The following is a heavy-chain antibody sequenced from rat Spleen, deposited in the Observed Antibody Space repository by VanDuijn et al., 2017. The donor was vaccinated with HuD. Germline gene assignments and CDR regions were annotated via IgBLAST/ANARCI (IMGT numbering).Heavy chain of an antibody. CDR3: ARGNYYSSYCDY. J-gene: IGHJ2*01. CDR2: INYDGNST. CDR1: GFTFSDYY. V-gene: IGHV5-29*01. D-gene: IGHD1-2*01. Sequence: EVQLVESDGGLVQPGRSLKLSCAASGFTFSDYYMAWVRQAPTKGLEWVATINYDGNSTYYRDSVKGRFTISRDNAKSTLYLQMDSLRSEDTATYYCARGNYYSSYCDYWGQGVMVTVSS.